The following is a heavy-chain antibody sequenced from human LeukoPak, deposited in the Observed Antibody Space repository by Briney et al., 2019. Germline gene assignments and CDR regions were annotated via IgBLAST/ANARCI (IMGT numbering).Heavy chain of an antibody. J-gene: IGHJ4*02. CDR2: IYYSGST. CDR1: GGSISSYY. V-gene: IGHV4-59*08. Sequence: PSETLSLTCTVSGGSISSYYWSRIRQPPGKGLEWIGYIYYSGSTNYNPSLKSRVTISVDTSKTQFSLKLSSVTAADTAVYYCARTWIPVPFDYWGQGTLVTVSS. D-gene: IGHD5-18*01. CDR3: ARTWIPVPFDY.